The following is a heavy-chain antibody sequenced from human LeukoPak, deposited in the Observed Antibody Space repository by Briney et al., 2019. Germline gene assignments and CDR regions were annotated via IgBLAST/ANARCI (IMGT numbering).Heavy chain of an antibody. CDR3: ARQSMVRGVIGGGWFDP. D-gene: IGHD3-10*01. CDR1: GGSISSSSYY. Sequence: PSETLSLTCTVSGGSISSSSYYWGWIRQPPGKGLEWIGSIYYSGSTYYNPSLKSRVTISVDTSKNQLSLKLSSVTAADTAVYYCARQSMVRGVIGGGWFDPWGQGTLVTVSS. V-gene: IGHV4-39*01. J-gene: IGHJ5*02. CDR2: IYYSGST.